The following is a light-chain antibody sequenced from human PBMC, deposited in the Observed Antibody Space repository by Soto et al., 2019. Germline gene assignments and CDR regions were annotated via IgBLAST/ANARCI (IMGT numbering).Light chain of an antibody. J-gene: IGKJ5*01. V-gene: IGKV1-39*01. CDR2: FIS. CDR1: QTVSSY. CDR3: QQTYSRTIT. Sequence: DIELTQSPSSLSAPVGDTVTISCRASQTVSSYLNWYQQKVGQAPRLLIYFISRLQTGVPSRLSGSGSGRDLTLTITSPKPEDSATYYCQQTYSRTITFGHGTRLEIK.